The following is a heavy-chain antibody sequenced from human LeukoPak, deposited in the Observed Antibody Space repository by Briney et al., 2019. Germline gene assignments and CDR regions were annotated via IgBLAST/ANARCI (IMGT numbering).Heavy chain of an antibody. Sequence: PGGSLRLSCAASGFTFSSYDMNWVRQAPGKGLEWVSSISSSSNYIHYADSVKGRFTISRDNAKNSLYLQMNSLRAEDTAVYFCARGTLGAWGWWGQGTLITVSS. CDR1: GFTFSSYD. D-gene: IGHD6-19*01. V-gene: IGHV3-21*01. J-gene: IGHJ4*02. CDR2: ISSSSNYI. CDR3: ARGTLGAWGW.